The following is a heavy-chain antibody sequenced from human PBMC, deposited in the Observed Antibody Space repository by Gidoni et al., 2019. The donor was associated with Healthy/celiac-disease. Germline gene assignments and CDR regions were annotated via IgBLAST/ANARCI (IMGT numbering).Heavy chain of an antibody. J-gene: IGHJ4*02. Sequence: EVQLVESGGGLVQPGRSLRLSCTASGFTFGDYAMSWVRQAPGKGLEWVGFIRSKAYGGTTKYAASVKGRFTISRDDSKSIAYLQMNSLKTEDTAVYYCTRADRDGYTTPDYWGQGTLVTVSS. CDR1: GFTFGDYA. D-gene: IGHD5-12*01. CDR3: TRADRDGYTTPDY. CDR2: IRSKAYGGTT. V-gene: IGHV3-49*04.